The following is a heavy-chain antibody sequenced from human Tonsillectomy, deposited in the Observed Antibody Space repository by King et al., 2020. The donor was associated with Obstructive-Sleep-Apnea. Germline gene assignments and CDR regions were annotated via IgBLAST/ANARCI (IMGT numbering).Heavy chain of an antibody. CDR3: ARVDGSHSGEFFDN. D-gene: IGHD3-16*01. Sequence: VQLQESGPGLVKPSGTLSLTCAVSGVSVRITNWWSWGRHPPGKGLEWIGEIYHSGDTNYNPSLKSRVTISIDKSKNQFSVRLTSVTAADTAVYYCARVDGSHSGEFFDNWGQGTLVAVSS. J-gene: IGHJ4*02. CDR1: GVSVRITNW. CDR2: IYHSGDT. V-gene: IGHV4-4*02.